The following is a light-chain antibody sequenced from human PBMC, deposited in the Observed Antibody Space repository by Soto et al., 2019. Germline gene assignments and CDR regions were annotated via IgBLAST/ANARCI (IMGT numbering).Light chain of an antibody. V-gene: IGKV3-15*01. J-gene: IGKJ2*01. CDR2: GAS. CDR1: RSVSDN. CDR3: QQHNNWPYT. Sequence: ETVMTQSPATLSVSPGERATLSCRASRSVSDNLAWYQQKPGQAPRLLIYGASTRATGIPARFSGSGSGTEFTFTISSLQSEDFAVYYCQQHNNWPYTFGQGTKLEIK.